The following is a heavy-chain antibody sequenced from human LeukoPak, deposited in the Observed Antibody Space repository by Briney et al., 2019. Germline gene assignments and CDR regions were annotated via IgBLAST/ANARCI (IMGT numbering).Heavy chain of an antibody. V-gene: IGHV7-4-1*02. J-gene: IGHJ4*02. D-gene: IGHD3-10*01. CDR1: GYTFTSYA. Sequence: ASVKVSCKASGYTFTSYAMNWVRQAPGQGLEWMGWINTNTGNPTYAQGFTGRFVFSLDTSVSTAYLQISSLKAEDTAVYYCASSLTAGFGELPHTLDYWGQGTLVTVSS. CDR2: INTNTGNP. CDR3: ASSLTAGFGELPHTLDY.